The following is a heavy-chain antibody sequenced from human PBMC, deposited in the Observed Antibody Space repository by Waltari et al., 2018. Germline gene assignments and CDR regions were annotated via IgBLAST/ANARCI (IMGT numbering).Heavy chain of an antibody. J-gene: IGHJ4*02. CDR2: FSGSAGYT. D-gene: IGHD1-1*01. CDR3: AKGGVNWNVRDGFDS. CDR1: GFNFGNYA. V-gene: IGHV3-23*01. Sequence: EVQLLESGGGWVQPGGSLRLSCAASGFNFGNYAMIWVRQAPGKGLECLSLFSGSAGYTHYADSVRGRFTISRDNSKNMLYLQMSSLRVEDTAIYYCAKGGVNWNVRDGFDSWGQGTPVTVSS.